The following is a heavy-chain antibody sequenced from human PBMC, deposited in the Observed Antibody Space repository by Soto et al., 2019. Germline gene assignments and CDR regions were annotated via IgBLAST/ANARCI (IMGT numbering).Heavy chain of an antibody. CDR1: GYTFTGYY. D-gene: IGHD3-22*01. J-gene: IGHJ6*02. V-gene: IGHV1-2*02. CDR3: ACSFPTDSSGYYRSAGMDV. Sequence: GASVRVSCKASGYTFTGYYMHWVRQAPGQGLEWMGWINPNSGGTNYAQKFQGRVTMTRDTSISTAYMELSRLRSDDTAVYYCACSFPTDSSGYYRSAGMDVWGQGTTVTVSS. CDR2: INPNSGGT.